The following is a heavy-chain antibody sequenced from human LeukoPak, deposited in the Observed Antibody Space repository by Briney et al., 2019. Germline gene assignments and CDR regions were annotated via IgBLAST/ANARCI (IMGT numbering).Heavy chain of an antibody. J-gene: IGHJ4*02. D-gene: IGHD4-17*01. CDR3: AKDIPTVTMNYFDY. V-gene: IGHV3-48*03. Sequence: QSGGSLRLSCAASGFTFSSYEMNWVRQAPGKGLEWVSYISSSGSTRYYADSVKGRFTISRDNAKNSLYLQMNSLRAEDTAVYYCAKDIPTVTMNYFDYWGQGTLVTVSS. CDR1: GFTFSSYE. CDR2: ISSSGSTR.